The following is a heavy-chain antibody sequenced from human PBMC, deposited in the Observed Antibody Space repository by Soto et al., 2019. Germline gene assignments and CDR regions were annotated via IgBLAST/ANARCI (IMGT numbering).Heavy chain of an antibody. CDR2: IIPIFGTA. J-gene: IGHJ4*02. CDR3: ARARDSCSGGSCYSDRFDY. D-gene: IGHD2-15*01. CDR1: GGTFSSYA. V-gene: IGHV1-69*13. Sequence: GASVKVSCKASGGTFSSYAISWVRQAPGQGLEWMGGIIPIFGTANYAQKFQGRVTITADESTSTAYMELSSLRSEDTAVYYCARARDSCSGGSCYSDRFDYWGQGTLVTVSS.